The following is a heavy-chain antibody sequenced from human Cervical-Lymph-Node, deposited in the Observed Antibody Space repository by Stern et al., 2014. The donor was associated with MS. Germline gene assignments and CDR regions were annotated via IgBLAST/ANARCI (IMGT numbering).Heavy chain of an antibody. D-gene: IGHD1-14*01. CDR1: SGSLRSGGYY. Sequence: QLQLQESGPGLVTPSQTLSLTCTVSSGSLRSGGYYWSWIRQHPGKGLEWIGHIHYSGNTYYNPSLMRRVIISVDTSKSQFSLKLTSVTVADTAVYYCARMGTSLDYWGLGTLVTVSS. J-gene: IGHJ4*02. V-gene: IGHV4-31*03. CDR3: ARMGTSLDY. CDR2: IHYSGNT.